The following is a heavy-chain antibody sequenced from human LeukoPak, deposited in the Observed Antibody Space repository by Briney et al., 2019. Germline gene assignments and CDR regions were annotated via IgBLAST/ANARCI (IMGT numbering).Heavy chain of an antibody. V-gene: IGHV4-4*07. Sequence: PSETLSLTCTVSGGSISSYYWSWIRQPAGKGLEWIGRIYTSGSTNYNPSLKSRVTISVDTSKNQFSLKLSSVTAADTAVYYCARDQGSDDFWSGYYNWFDPWGQGTLVTVSS. CDR2: IYTSGST. CDR3: ARDQGSDDFWSGYYNWFDP. CDR1: GGSISSYY. J-gene: IGHJ5*02. D-gene: IGHD3-3*01.